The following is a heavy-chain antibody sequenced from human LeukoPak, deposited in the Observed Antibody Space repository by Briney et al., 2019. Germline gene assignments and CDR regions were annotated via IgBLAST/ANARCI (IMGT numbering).Heavy chain of an antibody. D-gene: IGHD3-16*01. Sequence: GGSLRLSCAASGFTFSSYEMNWVRQAPGKGLEWVSGISGSGHRTYYADSVKGRFTISRDNSKNTLYLQMNSLRAEDTAVYYCAKDWGEYFDYVWGSFTSFDFWGQGTLVTVSS. CDR3: AKDWGEYFDYVWGSFTSFDF. J-gene: IGHJ4*02. V-gene: IGHV3-23*01. CDR2: ISGSGHRT. CDR1: GFTFSSYE.